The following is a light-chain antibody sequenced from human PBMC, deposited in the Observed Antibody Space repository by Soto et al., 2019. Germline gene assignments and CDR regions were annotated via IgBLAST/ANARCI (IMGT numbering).Light chain of an antibody. CDR3: LQATHFPYT. Sequence: EIVMTQTPLSSPVTVGQPASISCSSSQSLLHSDGNTYLSWLQQRPGQPPRLLIDKVYNRFSRVPVRVSGSGAGTDFTLKISIVEAEDVGLYYSLQATHFPYTFGGRTKVQIK. CDR1: QSLLHSDGNTY. V-gene: IGKV2-24*01. CDR2: KVY. J-gene: IGKJ4*01.